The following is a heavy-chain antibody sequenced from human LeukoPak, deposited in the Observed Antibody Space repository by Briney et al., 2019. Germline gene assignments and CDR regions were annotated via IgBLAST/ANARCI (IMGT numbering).Heavy chain of an antibody. D-gene: IGHD3-22*01. V-gene: IGHV3-74*01. J-gene: IGHJ6*02. CDR1: GFTFSSYW. CDR2: INSDGSST. Sequence: GGSLRLSCAASGFTFSSYWMHWVRQAPGKGLVWVSRINSDGSSTSYADSVKGRFTISRDNAKNTLYLQMNSLRAEDTAVYYCAKDYYDSSGYYYYYYYYGMDVWGQGTTVTVSS. CDR3: AKDYYDSSGYYYYYYYYGMDV.